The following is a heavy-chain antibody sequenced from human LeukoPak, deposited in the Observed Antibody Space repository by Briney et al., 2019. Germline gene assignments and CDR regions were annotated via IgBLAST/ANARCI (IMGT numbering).Heavy chain of an antibody. CDR3: ARAYVYDFWSGYYYYYYMDV. D-gene: IGHD3-3*01. Sequence: ASVKVSCKASGGTFSSYAISWVRQAPGQGLEWMGWISAYDGNTNYAQKLQGRVTMTTDTSTSTAYMELRSLRSDDTAVYYCARAYVYDFWSGYYYYYYMDVWGKGTTVTVSS. CDR2: ISAYDGNT. J-gene: IGHJ6*03. V-gene: IGHV1-18*01. CDR1: GGTFSSYA.